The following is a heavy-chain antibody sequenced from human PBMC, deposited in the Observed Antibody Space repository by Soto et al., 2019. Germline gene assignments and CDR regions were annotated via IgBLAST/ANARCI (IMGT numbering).Heavy chain of an antibody. D-gene: IGHD6-19*01. CDR3: ARVCPDSSGWYRNWFDP. CDR2: IIPIFGTA. CDR1: GGTFSSYA. J-gene: IGHJ5*02. Sequence: SVKVSCKASGGTFSSYAISWVRQAPGQGLEWMGGIIPIFGTANYAQKFQGRVTITADESTSTAYMELSSLRSEDTAVYYCARVCPDSSGWYRNWFDPWGQGTLVTVSS. V-gene: IGHV1-69*13.